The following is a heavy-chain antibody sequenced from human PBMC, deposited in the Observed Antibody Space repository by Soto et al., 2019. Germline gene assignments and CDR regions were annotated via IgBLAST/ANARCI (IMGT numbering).Heavy chain of an antibody. J-gene: IGHJ3*02. CDR1: GGTFSSYA. CDR2: IIPSYGTA. CDR3: ARGFHDYWLGLAAFDI. D-gene: IGHD4-17*01. V-gene: IGHV1-69*13. Sequence: SVKVSCKASGGTFSSYAISWVRQAPGQGLEWMGGIIPSYGTANYAQKFQGRVTMTADASMSTAYMELSSLRSEDTAVYYCARGFHDYWLGLAAFDIWGQGTMVTVSS.